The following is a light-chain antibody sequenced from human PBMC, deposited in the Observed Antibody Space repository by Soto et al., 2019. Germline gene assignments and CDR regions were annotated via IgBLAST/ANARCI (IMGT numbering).Light chain of an antibody. V-gene: IGKV4-1*01. CDR1: QSVLYIPTNKNY. CDR3: QQYFTTPRLG. J-gene: IGKJ4*01. CDR2: WAS. Sequence: DILMTQSPDSLAVSLCERATINCKSSQSVLYIPTNKNYLAWYQQKPGQPPKLLIYWASTRESGVPDRFSGSGSGTDFTLTISSLQAEDVAVYYCQQYFTTPRLGFGGGTKVDIK.